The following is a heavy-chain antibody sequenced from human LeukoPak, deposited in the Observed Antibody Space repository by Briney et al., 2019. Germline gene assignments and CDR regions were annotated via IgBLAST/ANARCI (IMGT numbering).Heavy chain of an antibody. Sequence: GRSLRLSCAASGFTFSSYGMHWVRQAPGKGLEWVAVISYDGSNKYYADSVKGRFTISRDNSKNTLYLQMNSLRAEDTAVYYCVKDGPMACLDYWGQGTLVTVSS. CDR2: ISYDGSNK. CDR1: GFTFSSYG. CDR3: VKDGPMACLDY. J-gene: IGHJ4*02. V-gene: IGHV3-30*18. D-gene: IGHD3-10*01.